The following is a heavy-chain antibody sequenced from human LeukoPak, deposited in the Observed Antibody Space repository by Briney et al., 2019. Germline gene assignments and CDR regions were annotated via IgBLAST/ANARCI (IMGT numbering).Heavy chain of an antibody. D-gene: IGHD1-26*01. J-gene: IGHJ4*02. Sequence: PSETLSLTCTVSGGSISSGSYYWSWIRQPAGKGLEWIGRIYTSGSTNYNPSLKSRVTISVDTSKNQFSLKLSSVTAADMAVYYCAARGPYSGSSYWGQGTLVTVSS. CDR2: IYTSGST. CDR1: GGSISSGSYY. V-gene: IGHV4-61*02. CDR3: AARGPYSGSSY.